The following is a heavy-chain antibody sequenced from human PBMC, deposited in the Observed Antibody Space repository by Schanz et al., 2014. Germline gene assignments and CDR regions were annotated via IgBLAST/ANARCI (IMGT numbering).Heavy chain of an antibody. Sequence: QLVQSGSEFRKPGASVKVSCKASGGTFSSYSISWVRQAPGQGLEWMGWITAYNGDTNYALKLQGRVTMTTDTSTSTAYMELRSLRSDDTAMYYCARDRLECGAECYSVEVFEIWGQGTLVIVSS. CDR3: ARDRLECGAECYSVEVFEI. D-gene: IGHD2-21*01. V-gene: IGHV1-18*01. CDR1: GGTFSSYS. CDR2: ITAYNGDT. J-gene: IGHJ4*02.